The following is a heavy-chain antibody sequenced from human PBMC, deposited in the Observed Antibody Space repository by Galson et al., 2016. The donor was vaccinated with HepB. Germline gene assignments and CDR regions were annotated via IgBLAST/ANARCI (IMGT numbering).Heavy chain of an antibody. CDR3: ARGWWGRSWYNNWFDP. D-gene: IGHD6-13*01. CDR2: IYYSGST. CDR1: GGSISSYY. Sequence: SETLSLTCTVSGGSISSYYWSWIRQSPGKGLEWIGYIYYSGSTNYNPSLKSRLTISVDTSKNQFSLKLTSVTAADTAVYYCARGWWGRSWYNNWFDPWGQGTLVTVSS. J-gene: IGHJ5*02. V-gene: IGHV4-59*01.